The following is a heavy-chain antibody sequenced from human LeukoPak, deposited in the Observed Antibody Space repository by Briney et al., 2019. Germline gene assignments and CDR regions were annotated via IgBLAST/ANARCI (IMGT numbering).Heavy chain of an antibody. CDR2: IYYSGST. CDR3: ASFDYYDSSGFDY. V-gene: IGHV4-39*01. D-gene: IGHD3-22*01. J-gene: IGHJ4*02. CDR1: GGSISSSSYY. Sequence: PSETLSLTCTVSGGSISSSSYYWGWIRQPPGXXXXXXXSIYYSGSTYYTPSLKSRVTISVDTSKNQFSLKLSSVTAADTAVYYCASFDYYDSSGFDYWGQGTLVTVSS.